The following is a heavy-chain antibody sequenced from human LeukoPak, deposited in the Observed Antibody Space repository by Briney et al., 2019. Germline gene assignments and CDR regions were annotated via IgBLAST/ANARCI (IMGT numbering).Heavy chain of an antibody. J-gene: IGHJ4*02. CDR3: ARRAGAYSHPYDY. Sequence: GGSLRLSCAASGFTFSSYGMHWVRQAPGKGLEWVAVISHDGSDKYYADSVKGRFTISRDNSKKTLYLQMNSLRAEDTAVYYCARRAGAYSHPYDYWGQGTLVTVSS. CDR1: GFTFSSYG. V-gene: IGHV3-30*03. D-gene: IGHD4/OR15-4a*01. CDR2: ISHDGSDK.